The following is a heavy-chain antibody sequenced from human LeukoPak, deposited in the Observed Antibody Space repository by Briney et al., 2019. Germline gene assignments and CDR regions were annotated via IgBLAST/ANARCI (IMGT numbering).Heavy chain of an antibody. CDR2: ISAYNGNT. CDR1: GYTFTSYG. Sequence: ASVKVSCKASGYTFTSYGISWVRQAPGQGLEWMGWISAYNGNTNYAQKLQGRVAMTTDTSTSTAYMELRRLRSDDTAVYYCARGIAGNYPRDYWGQGTLVTVSS. CDR3: ARGIAGNYPRDY. D-gene: IGHD1-14*01. V-gene: IGHV1-18*01. J-gene: IGHJ4*02.